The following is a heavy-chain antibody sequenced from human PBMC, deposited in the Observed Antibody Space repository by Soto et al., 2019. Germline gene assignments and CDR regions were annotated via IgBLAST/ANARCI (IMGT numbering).Heavy chain of an antibody. J-gene: IGHJ6*03. D-gene: IGHD2-2*01. Sequence: QVQLQESGPGLVRPSETLSLTCTVSGGSFSSYYWTWIRQSPGKGLEWIGYIYHSGSTDYNPSLRGRLAISIDTSKNQFSLRLNSMTAADTAVYYCAGRDCSGTNCYYLDYYYMDVWGKGTTVTVSS. CDR2: IYHSGST. CDR1: GGSFSSYY. V-gene: IGHV4-59*08. CDR3: AGRDCSGTNCYYLDYYYMDV.